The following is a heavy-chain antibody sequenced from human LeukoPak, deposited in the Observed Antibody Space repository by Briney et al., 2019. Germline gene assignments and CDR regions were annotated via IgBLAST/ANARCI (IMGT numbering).Heavy chain of an antibody. Sequence: GGSLRLSCAASGSTFSSYGMHWVRQAPGKGLEWVAVIWYDGSNKYYADSVKGRFTISRDNSKNTLYLQMNSLRAEDTAVYYCARVRYDSSGYYFDYWGQGTLVTVSS. CDR3: ARVRYDSSGYYFDY. V-gene: IGHV3-33*01. J-gene: IGHJ4*02. CDR2: IWYDGSNK. CDR1: GSTFSSYG. D-gene: IGHD3-22*01.